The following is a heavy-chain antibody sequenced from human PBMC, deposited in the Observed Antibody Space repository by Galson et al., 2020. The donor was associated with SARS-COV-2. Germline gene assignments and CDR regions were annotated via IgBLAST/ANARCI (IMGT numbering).Heavy chain of an antibody. CDR3: AGSLKDFWYYFNS. V-gene: IGHV3-11*03. CDR1: NLIFSDYY. J-gene: IGHJ4*02. Sequence: KIGESLKISCAASNLIFSDYYMTWIRQSPGKGLEWVSYISPSSDYTNYAASVKGRFTISRDNSKNSLYLEMTNLRGEDTAVYFCAGSLKDFWYYFNSWGPGALVTVSS. CDR2: ISPSSDYT. D-gene: IGHD2-8*02.